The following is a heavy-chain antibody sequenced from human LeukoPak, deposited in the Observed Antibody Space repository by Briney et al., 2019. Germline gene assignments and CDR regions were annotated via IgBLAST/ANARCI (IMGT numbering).Heavy chain of an antibody. J-gene: IGHJ6*03. Sequence: SVKVSCKASGGTFSSYAISWVRQAPGQGLEWMGGIIPIFGTANYAQKFQGRVTITADKSTSTAYMELSSLRSEDTAVYYCATGYSTLSNSQKSWYYYYMDVWGKGTTVTVSS. CDR2: IIPIFGTA. CDR1: GGTFSSYA. V-gene: IGHV1-69*06. D-gene: IGHD6-13*01. CDR3: ATGYSTLSNSQKSWYYYYMDV.